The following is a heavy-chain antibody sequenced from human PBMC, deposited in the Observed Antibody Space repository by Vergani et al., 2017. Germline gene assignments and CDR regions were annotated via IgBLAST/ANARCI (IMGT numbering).Heavy chain of an antibody. D-gene: IGHD3-22*01. J-gene: IGHJ6*02. Sequence: QAHLEQSGSELKKPGASVKVSCKASGYTFTSYSINWVRQAPGQGLEWMGWINTNTGATYAPGFSGRFVFSLDTSVSTAYLQISGLKSEDTAVYYCARTYYYDSSGETQDYSMYGLDVWGHGTTVTVS. V-gene: IGHV7-4-1*02. CDR1: GYTFTSYS. CDR2: INTNTGA. CDR3: ARTYYYDSSGETQDYSMYGLDV.